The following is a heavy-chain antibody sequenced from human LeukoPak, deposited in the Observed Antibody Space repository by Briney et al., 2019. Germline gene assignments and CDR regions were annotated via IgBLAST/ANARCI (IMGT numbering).Heavy chain of an antibody. D-gene: IGHD6-13*01. V-gene: IGHV1-18*01. CDR2: ISAYNGKT. CDR1: GYTFTSYG. CDR3: ARDTSIAAAGNWFDP. J-gene: IGHJ5*02. Sequence: ASVKVSCKASGYTFTSYGISWVRQAPGQGLEWMGWISAYNGKTNYAQKLQGRVTMTTDTSTSTAYMELRSLRSDDTAVYYCARDTSIAAAGNWFDPWGQGTLVTVSS.